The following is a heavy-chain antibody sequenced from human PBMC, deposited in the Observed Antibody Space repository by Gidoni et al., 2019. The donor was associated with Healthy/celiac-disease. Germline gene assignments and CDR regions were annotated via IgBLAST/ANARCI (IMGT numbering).Heavy chain of an antibody. CDR3: ASRSPKILTGFEFDY. CDR1: GGSVSSGSYY. V-gene: IGHV4-61*01. J-gene: IGHJ4*02. Sequence: QVQLQESGPGLVKPSETLSLTCTVSGGSVSSGSYYWSWIRQPPGKGLEWIGYIYYSGSTNYNPSLKSRVTISVDTSKNQFSLKLSSVTAADTAVYYCASRSPKILTGFEFDYWGQGTLVTVSS. CDR2: IYYSGST. D-gene: IGHD3-9*01.